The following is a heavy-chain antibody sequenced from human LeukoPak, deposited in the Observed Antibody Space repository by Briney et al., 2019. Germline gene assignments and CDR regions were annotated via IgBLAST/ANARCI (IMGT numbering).Heavy chain of an antibody. CDR3: ARGNHHMDV. J-gene: IGHJ6*03. V-gene: IGHV4-59*08. CDR1: GGSINNYY. CDR2: FYYSGIT. Sequence: PSETLSLTCTVSGGSINNYYWSWIRQPPGKGLEWIAYFYYSGITNYNPSLNSRVTISVDTSKNQFSLKLSSVTAADTAVYSCARGNHHMDVWGKGTTVTVSS.